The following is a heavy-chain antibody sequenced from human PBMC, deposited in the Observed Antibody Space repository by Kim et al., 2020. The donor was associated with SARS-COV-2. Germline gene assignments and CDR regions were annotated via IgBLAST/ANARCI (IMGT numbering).Heavy chain of an antibody. J-gene: IGHJ6*02. Sequence: SRVTISVDTSKNQFSLKLSSVTAADTAVYYCARVRGSSSWGVYYYYGMDVWGQGTTVTVSS. CDR3: ARVRGSSSWGVYYYYGMDV. V-gene: IGHV4-31*02. D-gene: IGHD6-6*01.